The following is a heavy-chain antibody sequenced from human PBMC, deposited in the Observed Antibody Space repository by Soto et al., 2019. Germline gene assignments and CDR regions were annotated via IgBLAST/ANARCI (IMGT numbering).Heavy chain of an antibody. Sequence: SGPTLVNHTQTLTLTCTFSGFSLSTDGVGVGWIRQPPGKALEWLALIYWNDDKRYSPFLKSRLTIAKDTSKNQVVLTMTNVDPADTATYYCARRPRYSNYVDYWGQGTLVTVSS. D-gene: IGHD4-4*01. CDR2: IYWNDDK. V-gene: IGHV2-5*01. CDR3: ARRPRYSNYVDY. CDR1: GFSLSTDGVG. J-gene: IGHJ4*02.